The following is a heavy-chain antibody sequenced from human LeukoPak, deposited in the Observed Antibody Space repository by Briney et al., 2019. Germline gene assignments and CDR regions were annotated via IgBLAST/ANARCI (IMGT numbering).Heavy chain of an antibody. CDR2: VSSGSGYI. V-gene: IGHV3-21*01. J-gene: IGHJ4*02. Sequence: GGSLRLSCVASGFTFSDYSMNWVRQAPGKGLEWVSSVSSGSGYIYYADSVKGRFTISRDNAKKSLYLQMNGLGAEDTAVYSCVREGRDTFDYWGQGTLVTVSS. D-gene: IGHD5-24*01. CDR3: VREGRDTFDY. CDR1: GFTFSDYS.